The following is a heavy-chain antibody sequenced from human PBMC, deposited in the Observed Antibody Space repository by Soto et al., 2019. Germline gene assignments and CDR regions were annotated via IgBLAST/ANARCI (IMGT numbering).Heavy chain of an antibody. D-gene: IGHD2-21*02. CDR1: GFTFSFYT. V-gene: IGHV3-21*01. CDR3: ARDARGNFGGNSPTDY. CDR2: ISTSSSYI. J-gene: IGHJ4*02. Sequence: EVQLVESGGGLVKPGGSLRLSCAASGFTFSFYTMNWVRQAPGKGLEWVSSISTSSSYIYYADSVKGRFTISRDNAKNSLYLQMNSLRAEDTAVYYCARDARGNFGGNSPTDYWGPGTLVTVSS.